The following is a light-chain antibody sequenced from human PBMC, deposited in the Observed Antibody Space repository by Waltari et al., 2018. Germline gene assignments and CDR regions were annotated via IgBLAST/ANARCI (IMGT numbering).Light chain of an antibody. CDR1: QNIRGAY. Sequence: VLTQSQGTLSFSPGERATLSCRASQNIRGAYLAWYQQRPGQAPRLLIYDSFIRATGIPDRFSGSGSGADFTLTISSLAPEDSAVYFCHQYDTSPQTFGQGTKVSIK. CDR2: DSF. CDR3: HQYDTSPQT. V-gene: IGKV3-20*01. J-gene: IGKJ1*01.